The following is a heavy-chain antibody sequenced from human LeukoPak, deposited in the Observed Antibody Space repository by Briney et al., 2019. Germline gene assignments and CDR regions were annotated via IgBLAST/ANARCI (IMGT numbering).Heavy chain of an antibody. J-gene: IGHJ4*02. V-gene: IGHV5-51*01. Sequence: PGESLKISCKGSGYSPTSYWIGWVRQMPGKGLEWMGIIYLGDSDTRYSPSFQGQVTISGDKSLSIAYLRWSSLKASDTAMYYCARVDGSMADYWGQGTLVSVSS. CDR2: IYLGDSDT. CDR1: GYSPTSYW. CDR3: ARVDGSMADY. D-gene: IGHD3-10*01.